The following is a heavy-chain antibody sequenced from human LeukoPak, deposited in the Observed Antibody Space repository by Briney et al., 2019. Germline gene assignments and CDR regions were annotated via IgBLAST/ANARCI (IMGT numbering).Heavy chain of an antibody. CDR1: GFTFSSYS. CDR2: ISTSSSYI. J-gene: IGHJ4*02. V-gene: IGHV3-21*04. CDR3: AKDDYYYDSSGYYFMDY. D-gene: IGHD3-22*01. Sequence: GGSLRLSCAAYGFTFSSYSMNWVRQAPGKGLEWVSFISTSSSYIYYADSVKDRFTISRDNSKNTLYLQMNSLRAEDTAVYYCAKDDYYYDSSGYYFMDYWGQGTLVTVSS.